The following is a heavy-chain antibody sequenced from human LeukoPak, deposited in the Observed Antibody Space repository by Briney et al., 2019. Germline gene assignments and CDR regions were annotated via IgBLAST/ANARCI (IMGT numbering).Heavy chain of an antibody. CDR1: GGSIGSYY. Sequence: SETLSLTCTVSGGSIGSYYWSWIRQPPGKGLEWIGYINYSGNTNYNPSLKSRVSISVDTSKNQFSLKLSSVTAADTAVYYCARRYMAGPYFDYWGQGTLVTVSS. V-gene: IGHV4-59*12. CDR2: INYSGNT. CDR3: ARRYMAGPYFDY. J-gene: IGHJ4*02. D-gene: IGHD6-19*01.